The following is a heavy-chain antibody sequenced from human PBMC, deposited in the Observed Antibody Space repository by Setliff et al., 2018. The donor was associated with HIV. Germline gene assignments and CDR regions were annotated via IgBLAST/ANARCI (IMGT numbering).Heavy chain of an antibody. Sequence: PSETLSLTCTVSGGSISSYYWSWIRQSPGKGLEWIGYTYTSGSTNYNHNPSLKSRVTISVDTSKNQFSLTLNSVTAADTAFYYCARGPREAFSNWYFDLWGRGTLVTVSS. CDR3: ARGPREAFSNWYFDL. CDR1: GGSISSYY. V-gene: IGHV4-4*09. CDR2: TYTSGST. J-gene: IGHJ2*01. D-gene: IGHD1-26*01.